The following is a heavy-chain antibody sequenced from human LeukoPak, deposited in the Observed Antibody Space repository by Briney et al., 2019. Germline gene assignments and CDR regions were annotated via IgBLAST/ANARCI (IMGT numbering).Heavy chain of an antibody. CDR3: VRDLYSSGWFNFDY. V-gene: IGHV4-34*01. Sequence: PSETLSLTCAVYGGSFSGYYWSWIRQPPGRGLEWIGEINHSGSTNYNPSLKSRVTISVDTSKNQFSLKLSSVTAADTAVYYCVRDLYSSGWFNFDYWGQGTLVTVSS. J-gene: IGHJ4*02. CDR1: GGSFSGYY. D-gene: IGHD6-19*01. CDR2: INHSGST.